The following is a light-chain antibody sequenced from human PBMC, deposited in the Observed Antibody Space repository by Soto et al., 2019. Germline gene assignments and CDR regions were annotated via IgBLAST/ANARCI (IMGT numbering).Light chain of an antibody. V-gene: IGKV3-20*01. CDR2: DAS. CDR3: QQYGSSPQT. J-gene: IGKJ1*01. CDR1: QSVSSSY. Sequence: EIVLTQSPGTLSLSPGERATLSCRASQSVSSSYLAWYQLKPGQAPRLLIYDASSRATGIPDRFSGSGYGTDFTLTISRLEPEDFAVYYCQQYGSSPQTFGQGTKVEIK.